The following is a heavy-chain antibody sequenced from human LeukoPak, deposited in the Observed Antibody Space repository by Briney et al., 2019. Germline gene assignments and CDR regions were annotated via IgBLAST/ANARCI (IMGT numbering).Heavy chain of an antibody. Sequence: SETLSLTCAVYGGSFSGYYWSWIRQPPGKGLEWIGEINHSGSTNYNPSLKSRVTISVDTSKNQFSLKLSSVTAADTAVYYCARGGVAAKYYFDYWGPGTLVTVSS. D-gene: IGHD6-13*01. V-gene: IGHV4-34*01. J-gene: IGHJ4*02. CDR2: INHSGST. CDR3: ARGGVAAKYYFDY. CDR1: GGSFSGYY.